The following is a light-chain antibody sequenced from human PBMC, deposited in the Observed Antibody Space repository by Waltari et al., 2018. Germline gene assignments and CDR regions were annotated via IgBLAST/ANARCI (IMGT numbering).Light chain of an antibody. CDR2: EGS. Sequence: QSALTQPASVSGSPGQSITISCTGTSSDVGSNNLVSWYQQHPGKAPKRMIYEGSKRRSGVSNRFSGSKSGNTASLTISGLQAEDEADYYCCSYAGSSTYVFGTGTKVTVL. V-gene: IGLV2-23*01. CDR3: CSYAGSSTYV. J-gene: IGLJ1*01. CDR1: SSDVGSNNL.